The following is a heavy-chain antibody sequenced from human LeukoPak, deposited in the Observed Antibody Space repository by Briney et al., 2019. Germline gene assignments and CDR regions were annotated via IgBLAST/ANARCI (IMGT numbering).Heavy chain of an antibody. CDR2: IWYDGSNK. V-gene: IGHV3-33*01. CDR3: ARAGRSHIGFDP. Sequence: GGSLRLSCAASGFTFSSYGMHWVRQAPGKGLEWVAVIWYDGSNKYYADSVKGRFTISRDNSKNTLYLQMNSLRAEDTAVYYCARAGRSHIGFDPWGQGTLVTVSS. D-gene: IGHD2-15*01. CDR1: GFTFSSYG. J-gene: IGHJ5*02.